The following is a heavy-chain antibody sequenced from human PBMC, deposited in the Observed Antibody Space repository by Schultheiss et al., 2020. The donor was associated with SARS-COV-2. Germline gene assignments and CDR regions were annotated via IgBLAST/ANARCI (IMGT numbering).Heavy chain of an antibody. CDR1: GFTFDDYG. CDR3: AREHRSSGKLNYGMDV. Sequence: GGSLRLSFAASGFTFDDYGMSWVRQAPGKGLEWVAVIWYDGSNKYYADSVKGRSTISRDNSKNTLYLQMNSLRAEDTAVYYCAREHRSSGKLNYGMDVWGQGTTVTVSS. J-gene: IGHJ6*02. D-gene: IGHD3-10*01. CDR2: IWYDGSNK. V-gene: IGHV3-33*08.